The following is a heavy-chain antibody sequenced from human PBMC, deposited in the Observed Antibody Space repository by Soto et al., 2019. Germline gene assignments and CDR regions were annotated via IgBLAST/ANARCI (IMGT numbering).Heavy chain of an antibody. CDR2: FFYSGKS. CDR3: VRRHGLTVYAFY. V-gene: IGHV4-39*01. D-gene: IGHD2-21*02. CDR1: GGSISTSSSTYY. J-gene: IGHJ1*01. Sequence: SETLSLTCSVSGGSISTSSSTYYWGWMRQPPGKGLEWIASFFYSGKSFYNPSLKSRVTMSVDTSKNQFSLNLSSVTAADTAVYYCVRRHGLTVYAFYRGQGTLVSVS.